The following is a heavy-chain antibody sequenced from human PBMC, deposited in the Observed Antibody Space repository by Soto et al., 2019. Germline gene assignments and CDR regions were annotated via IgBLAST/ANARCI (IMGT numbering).Heavy chain of an antibody. CDR2: IYHSGST. CDR1: GGSISSGGNS. J-gene: IGHJ4*02. V-gene: IGHV4-30-2*01. CDR3: ARAGGLGAVAVDY. Sequence: QLQLQESGSGLVKPSQTLSLTCAVSGGSISSGGNSWSWIRQPPGKGLEWIGYIYHSGSTYYNPSRKSRVTISVDRSKNQFSLKLRSVTAADTVVYYCARAGGLGAVAVDYWGQGTLVTVSS. D-gene: IGHD6-19*01.